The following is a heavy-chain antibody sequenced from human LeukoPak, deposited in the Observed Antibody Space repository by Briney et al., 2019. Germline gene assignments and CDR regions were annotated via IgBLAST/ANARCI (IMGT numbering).Heavy chain of an antibody. CDR1: GFTFGDYA. CDR2: IRSKAYGGTT. V-gene: IGHV3-49*04. CDR3: TRVKEQQLVPSLGY. D-gene: IGHD6-13*01. J-gene: IGHJ4*02. Sequence: GGSLRLSCTASGFTFGDYAMSWVRQAPGKALEWVGFIRSKAYGGTTEYAASVKGRFTISRDDSKSIAYLQMNSLKTEDTAVYYCTRVKEQQLVPSLGYWGQGTLVTVSS.